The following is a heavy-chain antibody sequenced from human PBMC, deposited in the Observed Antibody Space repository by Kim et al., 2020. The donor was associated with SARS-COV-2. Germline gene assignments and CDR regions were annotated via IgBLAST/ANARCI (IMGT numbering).Heavy chain of an antibody. V-gene: IGHV3-30*04. CDR2: ISYDGSNK. CDR3: ARALRVSYYYDSSGHFDY. CDR1: GFTFSSYA. J-gene: IGHJ4*02. D-gene: IGHD3-22*01. Sequence: GGSLRLSCAASGFTFSSYAMHWVRQAPGKGLEWVAVISYDGSNKYYADSVKGRFTISRDNSKNTLYLQMNSLRAEDTAVYYCARALRVSYYYDSSGHFDYWGQGTLVTVSS.